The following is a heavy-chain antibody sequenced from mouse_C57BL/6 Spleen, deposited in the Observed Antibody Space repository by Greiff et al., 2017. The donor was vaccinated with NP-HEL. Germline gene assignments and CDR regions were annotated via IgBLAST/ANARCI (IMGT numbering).Heavy chain of an antibody. Sequence: EVHLVESGEGLVKPGGSLKLSCAASGFTFSSYAMSWVRQTPEKRLEWVAYISSGGDYIYYADTVKGRFTISRDNARNTLYLQMSSLKSEDTAMYYCTRDGTYYAMEYWGQGTSVTVSS. CDR2: ISSGGDYI. CDR3: TRDGTYYAMEY. CDR1: GFTFSSYA. D-gene: IGHD3-3*01. J-gene: IGHJ4*01. V-gene: IGHV5-9-1*02.